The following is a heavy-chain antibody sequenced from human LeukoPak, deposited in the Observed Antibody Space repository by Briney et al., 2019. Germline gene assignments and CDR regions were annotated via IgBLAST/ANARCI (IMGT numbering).Heavy chain of an antibody. CDR1: GFTFSSYS. Sequence: GGSLRLPCAASGFTFSSYSMNWVRQAPGKGLEWVSYISSLSGTIYYADSVKGRFIISRDNAQNSLFLQMNSLRAEDTAVYYCVRDQGGAVSYWGQGTLVTVSS. D-gene: IGHD3-16*01. CDR3: VRDQGGAVSY. V-gene: IGHV3-48*01. J-gene: IGHJ4*02. CDR2: ISSLSGTI.